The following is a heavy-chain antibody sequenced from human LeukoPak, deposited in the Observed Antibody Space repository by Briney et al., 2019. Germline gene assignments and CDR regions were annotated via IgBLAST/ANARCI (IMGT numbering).Heavy chain of an antibody. Sequence: PGGSLRLSCAASGFTFTNYAMHWVRQAPGKGLEWVALISFDGNSKYYANSVKGRFTISRDNSRNTLYLQMNSLRAEDTAVYYCARNPGYDSSGYVIWDQGTMVAVSS. V-gene: IGHV3-30*04. CDR1: GFTFTNYA. J-gene: IGHJ3*02. CDR2: ISFDGNSK. D-gene: IGHD3-22*01. CDR3: ARNPGYDSSGYVI.